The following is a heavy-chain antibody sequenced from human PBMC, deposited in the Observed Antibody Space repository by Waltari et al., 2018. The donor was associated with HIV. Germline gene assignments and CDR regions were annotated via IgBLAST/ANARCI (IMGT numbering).Heavy chain of an antibody. D-gene: IGHD3-22*01. Sequence: EVQLVESGGGLVKPGRSLRLSCTASGFTVGDYAMSWFRQAPGKGLEWVGFIRSKAYGGTTEYAASVKGRFTISRDDSKSIAYLQMNSLKTEDTAVYYCTREGYYYDSSGYYTHDYWGQGTLVTVSS. CDR3: TREGYYYDSSGYYTHDY. CDR2: IRSKAYGGTT. V-gene: IGHV3-49*05. CDR1: GFTVGDYA. J-gene: IGHJ4*02.